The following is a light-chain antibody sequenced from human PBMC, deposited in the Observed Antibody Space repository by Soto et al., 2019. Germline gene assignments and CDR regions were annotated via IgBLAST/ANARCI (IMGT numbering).Light chain of an antibody. CDR2: DVS. V-gene: IGLV2-14*01. Sequence: QSVLTQPASVSGSPGQSITISCTGTSSDVGGYNYVSWYQQHPGKAPKLMIYDVSNRPSGVSNRFSGSKSGNTASLTISGVQAEEEGEYYWSSYNSSNHFWVFRGRTQLTVL. J-gene: IGLJ3*02. CDR3: SSYNSSNHFWV. CDR1: SSDVGGYNY.